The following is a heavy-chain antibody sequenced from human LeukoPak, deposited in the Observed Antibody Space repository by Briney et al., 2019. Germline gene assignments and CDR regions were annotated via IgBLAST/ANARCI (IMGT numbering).Heavy chain of an antibody. CDR3: ARDKGDYDTSGSLFVF. J-gene: IGHJ4*02. CDR1: GFTFSSYS. CDR2: INSSSSTI. D-gene: IGHD3-22*01. Sequence: GGSLRLSCAASGFTFSSYSMNWVRQAPGKGLEWVSYINSSSSTIYYADSVKGRFTISRDNAKNSLYLQMNSLRAEDTAVYYCARDKGDYDTSGSLFVFGGQGTLVTVSS. V-gene: IGHV3-48*04.